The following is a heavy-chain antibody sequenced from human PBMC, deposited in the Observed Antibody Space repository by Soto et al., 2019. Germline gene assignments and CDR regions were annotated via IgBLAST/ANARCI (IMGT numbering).Heavy chain of an antibody. CDR3: ARAREYSSSIDY. J-gene: IGHJ4*02. CDR2: INLSGGST. V-gene: IGHV1-46*01. Sequence: QVQLVQSGAEVKKPGASVKVSCKASGYAFSNYYVHWVRQAPGQGLEWMGIINLSGGSTTSAQRFPGRVTMTRDTSTAIVYMELSSLRFEGTAIYFCARAREYSSSIDYWGQGTLVTVSS. CDR1: GYAFSNYY. D-gene: IGHD2-21*01.